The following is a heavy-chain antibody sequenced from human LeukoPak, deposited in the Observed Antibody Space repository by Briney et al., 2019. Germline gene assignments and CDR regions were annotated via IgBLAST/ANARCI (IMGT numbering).Heavy chain of an antibody. CDR1: GYTFTGYY. J-gene: IGHJ6*03. V-gene: IGHV1-2*02. CDR2: INPNSGGT. D-gene: IGHD1-26*01. CDR3: ARGGRGSYSPDGYYYYYMDV. Sequence: ASVKVSCKASGYTFTGYYMHWVRQAPGQGLEWMGWINPNSGGTNYAQKFQGRVTMTRDTSISTAYMELSRLRSDDTAVHYCARGGRGSYSPDGYYYYYMDVWGKGTTVTVSS.